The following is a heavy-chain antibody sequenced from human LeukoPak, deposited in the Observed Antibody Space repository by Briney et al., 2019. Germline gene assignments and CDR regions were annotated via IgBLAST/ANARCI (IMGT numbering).Heavy chain of an antibody. Sequence: SETLSLTCTVSGGSISSSSYYWGWIRQPPGKGLEWIGSIYYSGSTYYNPSLKSRVTISVDTSKNQFSLKLSSATAADTAVYYCARDSPGSGSLDYWGQGTLVTVSS. CDR2: IYYSGST. J-gene: IGHJ4*02. CDR1: GGSISSSSYY. D-gene: IGHD3-10*01. CDR3: ARDSPGSGSLDY. V-gene: IGHV4-39*07.